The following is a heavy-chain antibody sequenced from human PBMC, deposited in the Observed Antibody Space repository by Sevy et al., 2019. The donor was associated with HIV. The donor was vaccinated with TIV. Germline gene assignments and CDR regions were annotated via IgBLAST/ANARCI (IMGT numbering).Heavy chain of an antibody. Sequence: EALRLSCAASGFTFSSYAMSWVRQAPGKGLEWVSAISGSGGSTYYADSVKGRFTISRDNSKNTLYLQMNSLRAEDTAVYYCAKASKGIVVVTAQDDYWGQGTLVTVSS. D-gene: IGHD2-21*02. CDR3: AKASKGIVVVTAQDDY. J-gene: IGHJ4*02. CDR1: GFTFSSYA. V-gene: IGHV3-23*01. CDR2: ISGSGGST.